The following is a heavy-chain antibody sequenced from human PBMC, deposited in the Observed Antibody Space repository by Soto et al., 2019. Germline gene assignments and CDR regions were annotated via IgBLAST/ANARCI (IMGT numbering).Heavy chain of an antibody. J-gene: IGHJ6*02. D-gene: IGHD6-13*01. CDR1: GGSFSGYY. Sequence: SETLSLTCAVYGGSFSGYYWSWIRQPPGKGLEWIGEINHSGSTNYNPSLKSRVTISVDTSKNQFSLKLSSVTAADTAVYYCARVKRGNKPYSSSHYGMDVWGQGTTVTVSS. V-gene: IGHV4-34*01. CDR3: ARVKRGNKPYSSSHYGMDV. CDR2: INHSGST.